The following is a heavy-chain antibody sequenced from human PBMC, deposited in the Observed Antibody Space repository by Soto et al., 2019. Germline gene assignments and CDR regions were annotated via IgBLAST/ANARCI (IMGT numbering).Heavy chain of an antibody. CDR2: IYYGGSA. CDR1: GGSINSGGYY. Sequence: SETLSLTCTVSGGSINSGGYYWSWIRQHPGQGLDWIGHIYYGGSAYYNPSLKSRVTISVDTSKNRFSLKLSSVTAADTAVYYCARAPHYYDSSGYSHENWFDPWGQGTLVTVSS. V-gene: IGHV4-31*03. J-gene: IGHJ5*02. CDR3: ARAPHYYDSSGYSHENWFDP. D-gene: IGHD3-22*01.